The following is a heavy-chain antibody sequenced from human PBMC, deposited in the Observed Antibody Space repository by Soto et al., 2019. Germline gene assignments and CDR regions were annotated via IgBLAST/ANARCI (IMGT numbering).Heavy chain of an antibody. J-gene: IGHJ4*02. CDR2: ISYDGGLM. Sequence: QVQLVESGGGGVQPGRSLRLTCAASGFAFKSYGMHWVRQAPGRGLEWVAAISYDGGLMYYADSVKGRFTISRDNSKNTLSLQMTSLRPEDTAVYYCVKDSWWLVSFDHWGQGTLGTVSS. CDR1: GFAFKSYG. V-gene: IGHV3-30*18. CDR3: VKDSWWLVSFDH. D-gene: IGHD6-19*01.